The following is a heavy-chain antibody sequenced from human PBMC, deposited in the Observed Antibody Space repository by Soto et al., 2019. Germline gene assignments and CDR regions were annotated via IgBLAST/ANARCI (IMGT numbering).Heavy chain of an antibody. J-gene: IGHJ3*02. Sequence: SETLSRACIPSASSISTSNYYWAWIRQPRGKALEWIGSIHFSESTCCNPSFWSRVTISVDTSQNQISLILGSVTAAATAVSYCARARGSRNRNPFNIWGNGTMVTVS. CDR2: IHFSEST. CDR1: ASSISTSNYY. V-gene: IGHV4-39*01. D-gene: IGHD3-10*01. CDR3: ARARGSRNRNPFNI.